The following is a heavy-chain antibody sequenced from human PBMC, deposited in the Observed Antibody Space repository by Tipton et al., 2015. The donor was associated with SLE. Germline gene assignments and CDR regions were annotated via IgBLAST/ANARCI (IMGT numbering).Heavy chain of an antibody. V-gene: IGHV4-59*12. J-gene: IGHJ5*02. CDR2: IYDSGST. CDR3: ARESCGGSTNGCFDP. D-gene: IGHD4-23*01. Sequence: TLSLTCTVSGGSISTSYWSWIRQSPGKGLEWVGYIYDSGSTNYNPSLSSRVTISVDTSKNQFYLNLNSVTAADTAVYYCARESCGGSTNGCFDPWGQGTLVTVSS. CDR1: GGSISTSY.